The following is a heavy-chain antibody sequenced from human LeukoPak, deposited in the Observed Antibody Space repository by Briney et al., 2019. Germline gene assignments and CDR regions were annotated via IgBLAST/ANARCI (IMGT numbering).Heavy chain of an antibody. CDR1: EFTFSNQW. V-gene: IGHV3-7*01. D-gene: IGHD1-1*01. CDR2: IQPDGSER. Sequence: GGSLTLSCAASEFTFSNQWMTWVRQAPGKGLEWVANIQPDGSERYYVGSVKGRFTISRDNAKNSLYLQMNSLRAEDTAVYYCARDEELEPPWFDPWGQGTLVTVSS. CDR3: ARDEELEPPWFDP. J-gene: IGHJ5*02.